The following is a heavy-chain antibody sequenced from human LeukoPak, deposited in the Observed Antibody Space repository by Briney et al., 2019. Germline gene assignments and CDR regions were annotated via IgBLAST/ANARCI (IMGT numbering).Heavy chain of an antibody. D-gene: IGHD3-9*01. CDR2: ISGSGYST. Sequence: GGSLRLSCAASGFTFSSYGMSWVRQAPGKGLEWVSVISGSGYSTYYADSVKGRFTISRDNSKNTLFLQMNSLRAEDTAVYYCAKDFHILTGSQDYFDYWCQGTLVTVSS. CDR3: AKDFHILTGSQDYFDY. V-gene: IGHV3-23*01. J-gene: IGHJ4*02. CDR1: GFTFSSYG.